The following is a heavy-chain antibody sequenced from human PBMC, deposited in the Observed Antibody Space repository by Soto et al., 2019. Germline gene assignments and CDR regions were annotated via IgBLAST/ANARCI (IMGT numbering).Heavy chain of an antibody. V-gene: IGHV4-39*01. CDR1: GGSISSISSY. CDR3: ARHNGPLYVGYYYDMDV. CDR2: VYYSGST. D-gene: IGHD3-16*01. J-gene: IGHJ6*02. Sequence: PSETLSLTCTVSGGSISSISSYWGWIRQPPGKGLEWIGNVYYSGSTYSNPSLKSRLTISADTSKNQFSLKLSSVTAADTAVYYCARHNGPLYVGYYYDMDVWGQGTTVTVSS.